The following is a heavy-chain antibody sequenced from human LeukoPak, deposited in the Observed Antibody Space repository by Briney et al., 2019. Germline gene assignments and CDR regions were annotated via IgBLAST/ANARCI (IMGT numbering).Heavy chain of an antibody. CDR2: IRYDGSNK. V-gene: IGHV3-30*02. CDR3: AKDMDGSGSYEGDWFDP. CDR1: GFTFSSYG. D-gene: IGHD3-10*01. Sequence: GGSPRLSCAASGFTFSSYGMHWVRQAPGKGLEWVAFIRYDGSNKYYADSVKGRFTISRDNSKNTLYLQMNSLRAEDTAVYYCAKDMDGSGSYEGDWFDPWGQGTLVTVSS. J-gene: IGHJ5*02.